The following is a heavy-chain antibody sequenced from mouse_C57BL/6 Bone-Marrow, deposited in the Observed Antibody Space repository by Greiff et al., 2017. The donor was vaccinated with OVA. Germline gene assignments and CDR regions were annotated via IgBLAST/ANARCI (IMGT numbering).Heavy chain of an antibody. CDR1: GYTFTSYW. V-gene: IGHV1-50*01. J-gene: IGHJ1*03. CDR3: ARPPFTTGYWYFDV. CDR2: IDPSDSYT. D-gene: IGHD1-1*01. Sequence: VQLQQPGAELVKPGASVKLSCKASGYTFTSYWMQWVKQRPGQGLEWIGEIDPSDSYTNYNQKFKGKATLTVDTSSSTAYMQLSSLTSEDSAVYYGARPPFTTGYWYFDVWGTGTTVTVSS.